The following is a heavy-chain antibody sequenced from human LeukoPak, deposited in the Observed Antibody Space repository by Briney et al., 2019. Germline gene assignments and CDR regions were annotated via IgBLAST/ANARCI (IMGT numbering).Heavy chain of an antibody. J-gene: IGHJ6*04. CDR1: GGTFSSYA. CDR3: ARFYGDEKKKSYYYYGMDV. V-gene: IGHV1-69*13. D-gene: IGHD4-17*01. Sequence: SVKVSCKASGGTFSSYAISWVRQAPGQGLEWMGGIIPIFGTANYAQKFQGRVTITADESTSTAYMELSSLRSEDTAVYYCARFYGDEKKKSYYYYGMDVWGKGTTVTVSS. CDR2: IIPIFGTA.